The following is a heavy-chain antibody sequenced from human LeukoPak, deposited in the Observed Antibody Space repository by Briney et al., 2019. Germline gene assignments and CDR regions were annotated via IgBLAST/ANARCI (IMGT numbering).Heavy chain of an antibody. V-gene: IGHV4-30-4*08. CDR3: ARYYGSGGRWFDP. J-gene: IGHJ5*02. D-gene: IGHD3-10*01. CDR1: GGSISSGDYY. Sequence: TLSLTCTVSGGSISSGDYYWSWIRQPPGKGLEWIGYIYYSGSTYYNPSLKSRVTISVDTSKNQFSLKLSSVTAADTAVYYCARYYGSGGRWFDPWGQGTLVTVSS. CDR2: IYYSGST.